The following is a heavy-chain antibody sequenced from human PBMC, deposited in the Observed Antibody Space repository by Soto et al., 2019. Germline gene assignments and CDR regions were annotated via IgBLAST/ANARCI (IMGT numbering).Heavy chain of an antibody. D-gene: IGHD3-16*02. J-gene: IGHJ4*02. V-gene: IGHV4-61*08. Sequence: SETLSLTCTVSGGSVTSDEDYWSWIRQPPGKGLEWIGYIYYSGSTNYNPSLKSRVTISVDTSKNQFSLKLSSVTAADTAVYYCARGGDYVWGSYRYYYFDYWGQGTLVTVSS. CDR1: GGSVTSDEDY. CDR3: ARGGDYVWGSYRYYYFDY. CDR2: IYYSGST.